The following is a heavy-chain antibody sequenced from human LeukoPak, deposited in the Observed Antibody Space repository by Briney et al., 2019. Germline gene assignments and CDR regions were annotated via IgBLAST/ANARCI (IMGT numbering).Heavy chain of an antibody. J-gene: IGHJ5*02. Sequence: SVIYSGGSTYYADSVKGRFTISRDNSKNTLYLQMNSLRAEDTAVYYCARDRIAVAGNWFDPWGQGTLVTASS. D-gene: IGHD6-19*01. CDR3: ARDRIAVAGNWFDP. V-gene: IGHV3-66*01. CDR2: IYSGGST.